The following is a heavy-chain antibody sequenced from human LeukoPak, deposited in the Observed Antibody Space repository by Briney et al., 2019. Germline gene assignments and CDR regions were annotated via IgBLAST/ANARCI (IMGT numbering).Heavy chain of an antibody. V-gene: IGHV1-8*01. D-gene: IGHD4-23*01. CDR3: ARVRGGAPSLVAAFHI. CDR2: KNPNSGNT. J-gene: IGHJ3*02. CDR1: GYTFTNYD. Sequence: ASVKVSCKASGYTFTNYDINWVRQATGQGLEWMGWKNPNSGNTGYAQKFQGRVTMTRNTSISTAYMELSSLRSDDTAVYYCARVRGGAPSLVAAFHIWGQGTMVTVSS.